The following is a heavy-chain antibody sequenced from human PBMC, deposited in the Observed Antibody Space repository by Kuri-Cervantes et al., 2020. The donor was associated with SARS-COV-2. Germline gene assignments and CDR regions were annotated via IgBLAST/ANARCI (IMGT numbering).Heavy chain of an antibody. D-gene: IGHD6-6*01. CDR2: INPNSGGT. CDR3: ASDPGYSSSSVYYYYGMDV. V-gene: IGHV1-2*04. CDR1: GYTFTGYY. J-gene: IGHJ6*02. Sequence: ASVKVSCKASGYTFTGYYMHWVRQAPGQGLEWMGWINPNSGGTNYAQKFQGWVTMTRDTSISTAYMELSRLRSDDTAVYYCASDPGYSSSSVYYYYGMDVWGQGTTVTVSS.